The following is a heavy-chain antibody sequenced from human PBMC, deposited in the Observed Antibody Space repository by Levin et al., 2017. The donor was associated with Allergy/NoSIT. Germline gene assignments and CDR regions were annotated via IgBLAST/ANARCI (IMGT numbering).Heavy chain of an antibody. J-gene: IGHJ4*02. D-gene: IGHD6-13*01. CDR3: AKALEFGTSSWSLDF. CDR1: GFLFRRFG. Sequence: GESLKISCAASGFLFRRFGMHLVLHAPAKGLEWVAVMSYDGSDKYYADSVKGRFTISRDNSKNTLYLQMNSLRGEDAAVYYCAKALEFGTSSWSLDFWGQGTLVTVSS. V-gene: IGHV3-30*18. CDR2: MSYDGSDK.